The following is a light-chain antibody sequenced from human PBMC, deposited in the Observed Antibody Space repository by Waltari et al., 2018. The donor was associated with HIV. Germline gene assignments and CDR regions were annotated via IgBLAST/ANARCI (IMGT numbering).Light chain of an antibody. CDR2: AAS. V-gene: IGKV1-5*03. Sequence: DVQMTQSPSIISASVGDRVTITCRASQSIYQWVAWYQQTPGKAPKVLMFAASTLVDGVPSRFSGSASGTEFTLTISSLQSEDFAIYYCQHYNNWPRYTFGQGTKLEVK. CDR3: QHYNNWPRYT. CDR1: QSIYQW. J-gene: IGKJ2*01.